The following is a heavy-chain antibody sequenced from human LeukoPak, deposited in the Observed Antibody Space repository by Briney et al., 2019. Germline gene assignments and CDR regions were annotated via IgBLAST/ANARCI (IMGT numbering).Heavy chain of an antibody. CDR3: ARAYYDSIR. Sequence: SETLSLTCTVSGGSISTSSYYWGWVRQPPGKGLEWIGNIFYSGSTYYSPSLKSRVTISLDPSSNPFSLKLSSVTAADTAVYYCARAYYDSIRWGQGTLVTVSS. CDR1: GGSISTSSYY. V-gene: IGHV4-39*07. D-gene: IGHD3-22*01. CDR2: IFYSGST. J-gene: IGHJ4*02.